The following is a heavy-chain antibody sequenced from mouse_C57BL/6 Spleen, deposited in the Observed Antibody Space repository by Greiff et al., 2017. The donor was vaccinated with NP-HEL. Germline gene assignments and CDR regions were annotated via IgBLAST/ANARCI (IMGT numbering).Heavy chain of an antibody. J-gene: IGHJ4*01. V-gene: IGHV1-69*01. CDR3: ARSFYAMDY. CDR2: IDPSDSYP. Sequence: QVQLKQPGAELVMPGASVKLSCKASGYTFPSYWMHWVKQRPGQGLAWIVAIDPSDSYPNYNQKFKGKSTLTVDKSSSTAYMQLSSLTSEDSAVYYCARSFYAMDYWGQGTSVTVSS. CDR1: GYTFPSYW.